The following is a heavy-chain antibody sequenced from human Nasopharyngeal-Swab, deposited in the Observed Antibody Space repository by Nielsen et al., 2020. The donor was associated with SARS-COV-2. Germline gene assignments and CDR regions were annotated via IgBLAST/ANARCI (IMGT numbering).Heavy chain of an antibody. V-gene: IGHV3-48*01. CDR2: ISSSSSTI. CDR3: ARALHIYYYDSSGYFGDAFDI. Sequence: WIRQPPGKGLEWVSYISSSSSTIYYADSVKGRFTISRDNAKNSLYLQMNSLRAEDTAVYYCARALHIYYYDSSGYFGDAFDIWGQGTMVTVPS. J-gene: IGHJ3*02. D-gene: IGHD3-22*01.